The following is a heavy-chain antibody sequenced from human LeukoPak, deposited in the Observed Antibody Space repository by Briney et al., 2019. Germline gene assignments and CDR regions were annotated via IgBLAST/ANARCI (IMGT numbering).Heavy chain of an antibody. V-gene: IGHV3-21*04. J-gene: IGHJ4*02. Sequence: GGSLRLSCEASGLTFSSYSMNWVRQAPGKGLEWVSFISSSSSNIYYADSVKGRFTISRDNARRSLFLQMDSLRAEDTAFCYCAKAKRNSDYLFDYWGQGTLVAVSS. CDR3: AKAKRNSDYLFDY. CDR2: ISSSSSNI. D-gene: IGHD5-12*01. CDR1: GLTFSSYS.